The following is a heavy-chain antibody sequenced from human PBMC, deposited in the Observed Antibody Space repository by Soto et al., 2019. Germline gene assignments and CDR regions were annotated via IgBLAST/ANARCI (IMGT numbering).Heavy chain of an antibody. Sequence: GGSLRLSCAPSVFMLNSYALSWVRQAPGKGLERVADMSSSGETFYADSVRGRFTISRDISKNTLYLQMDSLRGEDTAMYYCAKNVWGYWYFDLWGRGTLVTVSS. J-gene: IGHJ2*01. CDR2: MSSSGET. D-gene: IGHD7-27*01. V-gene: IGHV3-23*01. CDR3: AKNVWGYWYFDL. CDR1: VFMLNSYA.